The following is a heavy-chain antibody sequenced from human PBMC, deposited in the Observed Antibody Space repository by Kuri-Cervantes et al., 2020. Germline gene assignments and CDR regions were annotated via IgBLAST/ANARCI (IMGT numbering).Heavy chain of an antibody. V-gene: IGHV3-11*01. CDR2: ISSSGSTI. Sequence: GGSLRLSCAASGFTFSNAWMSWIRQAPGKGLEWVSYISSSGSTIYYADSVKGRFTISRDNAKNSLYLQMNSLRAEDTAVYYCARDCSGGSCYSPWFDPWGQGTLVTVSS. J-gene: IGHJ5*02. D-gene: IGHD2-15*01. CDR1: GFTFSNAW. CDR3: ARDCSGGSCYSPWFDP.